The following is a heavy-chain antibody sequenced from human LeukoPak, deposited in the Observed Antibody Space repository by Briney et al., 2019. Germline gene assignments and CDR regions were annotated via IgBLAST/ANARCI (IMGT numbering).Heavy chain of an antibody. Sequence: PSETLSLTCAVYGGSFSGYYWSGIRQPPGKGLEWIGEINHSGSTNYNPSLKSRVTISVDTSKNQFSLKLSSVTAADTAVYYCARLRELRFLEWFPRDYFDYWGQGTLVTVSS. D-gene: IGHD3-3*01. CDR2: INHSGST. V-gene: IGHV4-34*01. J-gene: IGHJ4*02. CDR3: ARLRELRFLEWFPRDYFDY. CDR1: GGSFSGYY.